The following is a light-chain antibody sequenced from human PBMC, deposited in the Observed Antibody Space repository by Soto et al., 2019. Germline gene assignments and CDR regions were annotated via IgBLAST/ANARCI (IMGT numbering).Light chain of an antibody. CDR2: GIS. CDR3: QQYSTLPHT. J-gene: IGKJ2*01. Sequence: NVLTQSPGTLSLSQGERATLSCRATQSVTSRYFAWYQQKPGQAPRLLIYGISSRATDIPDRFSGSGSGTDYTLTISRLEPEDFGVYYCQQYSTLPHTFGQGTKLEVK. CDR1: QSVTSRY. V-gene: IGKV3-20*01.